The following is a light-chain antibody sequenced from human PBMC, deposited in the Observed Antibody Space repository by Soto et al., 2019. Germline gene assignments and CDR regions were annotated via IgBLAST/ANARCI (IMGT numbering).Light chain of an antibody. Sequence: QSVLTQPASVSGSPGQSITISCTGTSSDVGGYNYVSWYQQHPGKAPKFMIYDVSNRPSGVSNRFSGSKSGNTASLTISGLQAEDEADYYCTSYTSSSTYVFGTETKSPS. CDR2: DVS. J-gene: IGLJ1*01. CDR1: SSDVGGYNY. CDR3: TSYTSSSTYV. V-gene: IGLV2-14*01.